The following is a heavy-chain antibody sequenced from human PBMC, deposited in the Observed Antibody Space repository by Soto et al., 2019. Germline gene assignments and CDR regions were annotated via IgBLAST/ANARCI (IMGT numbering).Heavy chain of an antibody. Sequence: PSETLSLTCTVPGVSITSGSYYWAWIRQPPGKGLEWLGYIYHGGATTYNASFKSRVTISIDTSKNQFFLKVNSVTAADTAVYFCARDSSGRHDYWGQGTLVTVSS. CDR3: ARDSSGRHDY. V-gene: IGHV4-61*01. J-gene: IGHJ4*02. CDR2: IYHGGAT. CDR1: GVSITSGSYY. D-gene: IGHD6-19*01.